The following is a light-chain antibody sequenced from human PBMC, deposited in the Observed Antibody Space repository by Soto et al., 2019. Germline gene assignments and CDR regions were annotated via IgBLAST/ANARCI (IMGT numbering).Light chain of an antibody. Sequence: IVLTQSPATLSLWPGETAILSCRASQTVSSYLSWYQHKPCQAPRLLIYDASKRAPGIPARFSGSGSGTDFTLTISSLEPEDFAVYYCQQRSTSITFGQGTRLE. CDR3: QQRSTSIT. J-gene: IGKJ5*01. V-gene: IGKV3-11*01. CDR2: DAS. CDR1: QTVSSY.